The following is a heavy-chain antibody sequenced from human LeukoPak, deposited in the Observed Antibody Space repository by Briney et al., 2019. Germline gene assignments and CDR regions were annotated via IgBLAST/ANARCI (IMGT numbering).Heavy chain of an antibody. D-gene: IGHD5-18*01. J-gene: IGHJ4*02. CDR2: IYYSGST. V-gene: IGHV4-39*01. CDR3: ARSTFGGYSYGIFDY. CDR1: GGSISSSSYY. Sequence: SETLSLTCTVSGGSISSSSYYWGWIRQPPGKGLEGIGSIYYSGSTYYNPSLKSRVTISVDTSKNQFSLKLSSVTAADTAVYYCARSTFGGYSYGIFDYWGQGTLVTVSS.